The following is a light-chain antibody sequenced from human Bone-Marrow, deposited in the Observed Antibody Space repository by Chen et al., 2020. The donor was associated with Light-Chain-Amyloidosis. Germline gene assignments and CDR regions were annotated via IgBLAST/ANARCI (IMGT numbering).Light chain of an antibody. CDR1: SSDVGGDNH. V-gene: IGLV2-14*01. J-gene: IGLJ1*01. CDR2: EVT. CDR3: SSYTITTTLV. Sequence: QSARTQPASVSGAPGQSITLPCTGTSSDVGGDNHVSWYQQHPDKAPKLMIYEVTNRPSWVPDRFSGSKSDNTASLTISGLQTEDEAYYFCSSYTITTTLVFGSGTRVTV.